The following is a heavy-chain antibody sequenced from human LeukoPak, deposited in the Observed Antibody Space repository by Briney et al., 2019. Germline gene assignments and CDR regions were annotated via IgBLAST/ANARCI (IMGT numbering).Heavy chain of an antibody. CDR2: IKEDGSVK. D-gene: IGHD3-16*02. V-gene: IGHV3-7*01. J-gene: IGHJ3*02. Sequence: GGSLRLSCAASGFTFSSYWMSWVRQAPGKGLEWVANIKEDGSVKEFVDSVKGRFTISRGNAKNSLYLQMNSLRAEDTAVYYCAKINFSDKCGYTFSMWGQGTMVTVSS. CDR3: AKINFSDKCGYTFSM. CDR1: GFTFSSYW.